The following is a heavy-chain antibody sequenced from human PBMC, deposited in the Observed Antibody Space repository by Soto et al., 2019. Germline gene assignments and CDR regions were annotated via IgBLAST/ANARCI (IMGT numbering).Heavy chain of an antibody. J-gene: IGHJ4*02. CDR1: GFSFSDSG. Sequence: GGSLRLSCEASGFSFSDSGMNWVRRAPGKGLEWISYISSSSRTIYYAASVEGRFTVSRDNVKNSVHLQMNSLRAEDTAVYYCARVRGGLDYWGQGTLVTAPQ. V-gene: IGHV3-48*01. D-gene: IGHD1-26*01. CDR2: ISSSSRTI. CDR3: ARVRGGLDY.